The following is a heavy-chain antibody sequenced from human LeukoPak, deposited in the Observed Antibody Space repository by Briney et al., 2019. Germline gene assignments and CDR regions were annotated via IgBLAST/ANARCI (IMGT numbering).Heavy chain of an antibody. CDR3: ARVVSNGPPHDY. CDR1: GFTFSDFW. CDR2: IKQDGSEK. Sequence: GGSLRLSCAASGFTFSDFWMIWARQAPGKGLECMATIKQDGSEKYYVDPVKGRFTISRDNGKNSLFLQMNSLRAEDTAVYYCARVVSNGPPHDYWGQGTLVTVSS. D-gene: IGHD5-18*01. V-gene: IGHV3-7*02. J-gene: IGHJ4*02.